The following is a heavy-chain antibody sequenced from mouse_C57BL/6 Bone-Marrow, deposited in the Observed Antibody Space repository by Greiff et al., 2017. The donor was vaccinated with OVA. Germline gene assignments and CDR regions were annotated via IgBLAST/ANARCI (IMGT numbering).Heavy chain of an antibody. CDR1: GYTFTTYP. Sequence: VKLVESGAELVKPGASVKMSCKASGYTFTTYPIEWMKQNHGKSLEWIGNFHPYNDDTKYNEKFKGKATLTVEKSSSTVYLELSRLTSDDSAVYYCARGAYGNYWYFDVWGTGTTVTVSS. J-gene: IGHJ1*03. V-gene: IGHV1-47*01. CDR3: ARGAYGNYWYFDV. D-gene: IGHD2-1*01. CDR2: FHPYNDDT.